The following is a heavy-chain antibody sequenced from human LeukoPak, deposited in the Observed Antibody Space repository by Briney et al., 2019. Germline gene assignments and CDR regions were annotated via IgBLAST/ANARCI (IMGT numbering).Heavy chain of an antibody. CDR3: ANCGGDCYAPLDY. V-gene: IGHV3-23*01. D-gene: IGHD2-21*02. CDR1: GFTFSDYA. CDR2: ISDSGASI. Sequence: GGSLRLSCAASGFTFSDYAMSWVRQASGKGLEWVSTISDSGASIYYADSVKGRFTISRDNSKNTLYLQLNSLRAEDTAVYYCANCGGDCYAPLDYWGQGTLVTVSS. J-gene: IGHJ4*02.